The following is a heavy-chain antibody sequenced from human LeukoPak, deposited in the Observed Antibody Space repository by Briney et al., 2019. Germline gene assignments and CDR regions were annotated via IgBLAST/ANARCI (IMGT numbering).Heavy chain of an antibody. V-gene: IGHV3-23*01. CDR1: GFTFSSST. CDR3: AKDHFDAPNWFDP. Sequence: GRSLRLSCAASGFTFSSSTLSWVRQAPGKGLEWVSAISGSGGSTYYADSVKGRFTISRDNSKNTLYLQMNSLRAEDTAVYYCAKDHFDAPNWFDPWGQGTLVTVSS. J-gene: IGHJ5*02. D-gene: IGHD3-3*02. CDR2: ISGSGGST.